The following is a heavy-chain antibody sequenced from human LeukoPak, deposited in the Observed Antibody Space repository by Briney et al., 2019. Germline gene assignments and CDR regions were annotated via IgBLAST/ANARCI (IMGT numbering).Heavy chain of an antibody. CDR2: ISADVATT. Sequence: GGSLRLSCAASGFTFSNFAMTWVRQAPGRGLEWVSTISADVATTNYADSVKGRSTISRDNSKNTLYLQMNSLRAEDTAVYYCAKDGSYYDILTGYYSNWGQGTMVTVSS. J-gene: IGHJ3*01. V-gene: IGHV3-23*01. CDR3: AKDGSYYDILTGYYSN. CDR1: GFTFSNFA. D-gene: IGHD3-9*01.